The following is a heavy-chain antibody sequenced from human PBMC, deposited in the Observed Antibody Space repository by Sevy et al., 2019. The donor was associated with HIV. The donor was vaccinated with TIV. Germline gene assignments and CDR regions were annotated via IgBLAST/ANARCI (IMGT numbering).Heavy chain of an antibody. V-gene: IGHV3-30-3*01. D-gene: IGHD2-21*01. Sequence: GGSLRLSCAASGFTFSTYAMHWVRQTPGRGLEWVAVISNDGINQNYADSVKGGFTISRDNSRNTRYLKMNGLRKEDKGVYYCARDYLWAPNLRCMWWSGVFDIWGQGTLVTVSS. CDR1: GFTFSTYA. J-gene: IGHJ3*02. CDR2: ISNDGINQ. CDR3: ARDYLWAPNLRCMWWSGVFDI.